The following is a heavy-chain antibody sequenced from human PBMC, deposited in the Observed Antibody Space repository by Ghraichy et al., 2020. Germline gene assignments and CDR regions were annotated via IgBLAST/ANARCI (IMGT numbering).Heavy chain of an antibody. CDR3: AKDRIRVLEGFAQDHVKYSWFDP. D-gene: IGHD3-3*01. CDR2: LHPKSGDT. J-gene: IGHJ5*02. CDR1: GYSFTDYY. V-gene: IGHV1-2*06. Sequence: ASVKVSCKASGYSFTDYYIHWVRQAPGQGLEWMGRLHPKSGDTHYAEKFQGRVTLTRDTSTSTAYMELTRLRSDDTAVYYCAKDRIRVLEGFAQDHVKYSWFDPCGQGTLVAVSS.